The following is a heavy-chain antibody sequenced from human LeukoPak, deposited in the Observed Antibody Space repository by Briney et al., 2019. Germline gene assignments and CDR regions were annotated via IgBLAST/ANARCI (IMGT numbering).Heavy chain of an antibody. D-gene: IGHD5-18*01. V-gene: IGHV3-30*19. Sequence: GRSLRLSCAASGFTFSSYGMHWVRQAPGKGLEWVAVISYEGNKKYYADSVKGRFTISRDNYKNTLYLQMNSLRAEDTAVYYCARDPSKYSYGYFDYWGQGTLVTVSS. J-gene: IGHJ4*02. CDR1: GFTFSSYG. CDR2: ISYEGNKK. CDR3: ARDPSKYSYGYFDY.